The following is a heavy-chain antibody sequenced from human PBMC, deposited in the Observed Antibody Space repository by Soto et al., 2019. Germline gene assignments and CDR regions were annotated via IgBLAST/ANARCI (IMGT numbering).Heavy chain of an antibody. Sequence: GSLRXSXAASGFTVSNNYMTWVRQAPGKGLEWVSFIYSSGSTYYADSVKGRFTISRDNFKNTLYLQMNSLRAEDTAVYYCARGYSYTQPVFDYWGLGTLVTVSS. J-gene: IGHJ4*02. CDR1: GFTVSNNY. V-gene: IGHV3-53*01. D-gene: IGHD5-18*01. CDR3: ARGYSYTQPVFDY. CDR2: IYSSGST.